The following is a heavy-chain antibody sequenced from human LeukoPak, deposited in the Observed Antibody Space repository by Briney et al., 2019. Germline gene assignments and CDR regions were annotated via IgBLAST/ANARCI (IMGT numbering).Heavy chain of an antibody. Sequence: SSVKVSCKASGGTFSHYPSHWVRQAPGHGLEWMGRILPILDVANYAQKFEDRVTITADKSTRTSYMELSRLRSEDTAIYYCAGGQSFRFAPWGQGTLVIVSS. CDR1: GGTFSHYP. V-gene: IGHV1-69*02. CDR3: AGGQSFRFAP. J-gene: IGHJ5*02. CDR2: ILPILDVA. D-gene: IGHD1-26*01.